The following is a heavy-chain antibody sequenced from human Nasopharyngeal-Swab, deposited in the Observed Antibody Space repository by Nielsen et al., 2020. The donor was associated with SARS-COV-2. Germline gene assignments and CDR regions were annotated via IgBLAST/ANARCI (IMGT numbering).Heavy chain of an antibody. Sequence: SVKVAWKAYGGTFSSYAISWVRQAPGQGLEWMGGIIPIFGTANYAQKFQGRVTITADESTSTAYMELSSLRSEDTAVYYCASGGLVRNYYYYYYMDVWGKGTTVTVSS. CDR1: GGTFSSYA. V-gene: IGHV1-69*13. J-gene: IGHJ6*03. CDR3: ASGGLVRNYYYYYYMDV. CDR2: IIPIFGTA. D-gene: IGHD6-6*01.